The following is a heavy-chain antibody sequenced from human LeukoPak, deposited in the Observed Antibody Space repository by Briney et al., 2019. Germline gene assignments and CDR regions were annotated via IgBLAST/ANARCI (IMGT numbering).Heavy chain of an antibody. CDR2: INHSGST. D-gene: IGHD2-15*01. Sequence: SETLSLTCAVYGGSSSGYYWSWIRQPPGKGLEWIGEINHSGSTNYNPSLKSRVTISVDTSKNQFSLKLSSVTAADTAVYYCARRPSRGYCSGGSCSKPNWFDPWGQGTPVTVSS. J-gene: IGHJ5*02. CDR1: GGSSSGYY. V-gene: IGHV4-34*01. CDR3: ARRPSRGYCSGGSCSKPNWFDP.